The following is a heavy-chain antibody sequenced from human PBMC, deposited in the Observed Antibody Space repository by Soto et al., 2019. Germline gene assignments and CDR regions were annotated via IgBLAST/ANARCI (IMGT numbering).Heavy chain of an antibody. CDR1: GRSFSGYY. Sequence: SETLSLTCAVDGRSFSGYYWSWIRQPPGKGLEWIGEINHSGSTNYNPSLKSRVTISVDTPKNQFSLKLSSVTAADTAVYYCARGRRYYDSSGYYYINWFDPWGQGTLVTVSS. CDR3: ARGRRYYDSSGYYYINWFDP. J-gene: IGHJ5*02. V-gene: IGHV4-34*01. CDR2: INHSGST. D-gene: IGHD3-22*01.